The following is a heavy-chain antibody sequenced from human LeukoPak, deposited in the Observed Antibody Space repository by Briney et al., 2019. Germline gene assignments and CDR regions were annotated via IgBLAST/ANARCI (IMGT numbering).Heavy chain of an antibody. CDR3: ARVKKLMPEFEF. Sequence: ASVNVSCQYSGYTFIDYYIHWVRQAPGPGLEWMGMIQRDTGATKYAQVFQGRVSMTRDTSINTAYMDLTKQTSDDTIIFYCARVKKLMPEFEFWGQGTLVTVSS. CDR1: GYTFIDYY. J-gene: IGHJ4*02. D-gene: IGHD2-2*01. V-gene: IGHV1-2*05. CDR2: IQRDTGAT.